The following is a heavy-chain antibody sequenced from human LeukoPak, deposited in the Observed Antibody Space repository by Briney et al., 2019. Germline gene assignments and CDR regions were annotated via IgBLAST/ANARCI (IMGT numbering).Heavy chain of an antibody. CDR2: INPSGDNT. Sequence: GASVKVSCKASGYTFTNNFMHWVRQAPGQGLEWMGIINPSGDNTWYAQKFQGRVTMTRDMATSTDYMEVSSLRSEDTAVYYCARDRNVLMVYATDFDYWGQGTLVTVSS. CDR1: GYTFTNNF. V-gene: IGHV1-46*01. CDR3: ARDRNVLMVYATDFDY. J-gene: IGHJ4*02. D-gene: IGHD2-8*01.